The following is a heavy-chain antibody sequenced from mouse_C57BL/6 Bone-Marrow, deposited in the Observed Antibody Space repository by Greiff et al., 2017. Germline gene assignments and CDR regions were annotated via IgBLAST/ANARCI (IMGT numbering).Heavy chain of an antibody. D-gene: IGHD2-3*01. CDR3: ARQNDGYYGWYFDV. Sequence: EVMLVESGGGLVQPGGSLKLSCAASGSTFSDYGMAWVRQAQRKGTEWVAFISNLAYSIYYADTVTGRFTVPRENAKNTLYLEMSSVRSEDTAMYYCARQNDGYYGWYFDVWGTGTTVTVSS. J-gene: IGHJ1*03. CDR2: ISNLAYSI. CDR1: GSTFSDYG. V-gene: IGHV5-15*04.